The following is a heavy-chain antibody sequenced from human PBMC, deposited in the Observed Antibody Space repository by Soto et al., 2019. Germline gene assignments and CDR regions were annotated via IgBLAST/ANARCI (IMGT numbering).Heavy chain of an antibody. J-gene: IGHJ4*02. CDR1: GGSISRNNYH. Sequence: QLQLQESGPGLVKPSETLSLTCTVSGGSISRNNYHWGWIRQPPGKGLEWIGSISYSGNTYYSPSLKSRPAMSVDTSKSQFSLSLSSVTAAETAVYYCARLSSGWYEGYCDYWGQGILVTVSS. D-gene: IGHD6-19*01. CDR3: ARLSSGWYEGYCDY. V-gene: IGHV4-39*01. CDR2: ISYSGNT.